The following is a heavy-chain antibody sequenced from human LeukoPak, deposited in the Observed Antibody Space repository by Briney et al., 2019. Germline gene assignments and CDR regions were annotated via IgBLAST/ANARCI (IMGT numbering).Heavy chain of an antibody. D-gene: IGHD2-21*01. V-gene: IGHV3-23*01. J-gene: IGHJ4*02. CDR3: ARDVGVVMYDY. CDR2: ICGDCGNT. Sequence: GGSLRLSCAASGFTFSDYGMSWVRQTPGKGLEWVSTICGDCGNTHYADSVKGRFTISRDNSKSTMYLQMNSLRAEDSALYYCARDVGVVMYDYWGQGILVTVSS. CDR1: GFTFSDYG.